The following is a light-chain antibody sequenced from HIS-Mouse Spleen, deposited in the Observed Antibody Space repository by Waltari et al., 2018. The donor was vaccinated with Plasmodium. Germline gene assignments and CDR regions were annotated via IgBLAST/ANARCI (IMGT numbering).Light chain of an antibody. V-gene: IGKV1-5*03. J-gene: IGKJ1*01. CDR2: KAS. Sequence: IQWPHSPSPRPESEEAGLPFTCRPSQRISGGLAWYQQKPGKAPKLLIYKASSLESGVPSRFSGSGSGTEFTLTISSLQPDDFATYYCQQYNSYSWTFGQGTKVEIK. CDR3: QQYNSYSWT. CDR1: QRISGG.